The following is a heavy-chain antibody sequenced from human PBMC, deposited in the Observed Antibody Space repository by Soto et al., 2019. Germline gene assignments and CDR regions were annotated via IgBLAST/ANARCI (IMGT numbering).Heavy chain of an antibody. V-gene: IGHV4-31*03. Sequence: SETLSLTCTVSGGSISSGGYYWSWIRQHPGKGLEWIGYIYYSGSTYYNTSLKSRVTKSVDTSKNQFSLKLSSVTAADTAVYDCARDARIAAANAIWFDPWGQVTLVTVS. J-gene: IGHJ5*02. CDR3: ARDARIAAANAIWFDP. D-gene: IGHD6-13*01. CDR1: GGSISSGGYY. CDR2: IYYSGST.